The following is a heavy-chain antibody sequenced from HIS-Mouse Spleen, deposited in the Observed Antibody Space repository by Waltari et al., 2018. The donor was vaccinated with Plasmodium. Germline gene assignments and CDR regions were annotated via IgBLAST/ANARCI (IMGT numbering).Heavy chain of an antibody. CDR2: IYYSGST. V-gene: IGHV4-59*01. Sequence: QVQLQESGPGLVKPSETLSLTCTVSGGPISSYYWNWIRQPPGKGLEWIGYIYYSGSTNYTPSLKGRVTISVDTSKNQFSLKLSSVTAADTAVYYCAREVNSGTFDYWGQGTLVTVSS. CDR3: AREVNSGTFDY. CDR1: GGPISSYY. J-gene: IGHJ4*02. D-gene: IGHD1-26*01.